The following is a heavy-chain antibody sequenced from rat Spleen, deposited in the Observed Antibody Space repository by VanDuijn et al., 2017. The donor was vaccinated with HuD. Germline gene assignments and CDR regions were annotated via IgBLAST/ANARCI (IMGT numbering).Heavy chain of an antibody. D-gene: IGHD1-7*01. V-gene: IGHV5-27*01. Sequence: EVQLVESGGGLVQPGRSLKLSCAVSGFTFSHYYMAWVRQAPTKGLEWVAYISTGGGTTYYRDSVKGRFTISRDNAKNTLYLQMDSLRSEDTATYYCTRPSYGYPFAYWGQGTLVTVSS. CDR1: GFTFSHYY. CDR3: TRPSYGYPFAY. CDR2: ISTGGGTT. J-gene: IGHJ3*01.